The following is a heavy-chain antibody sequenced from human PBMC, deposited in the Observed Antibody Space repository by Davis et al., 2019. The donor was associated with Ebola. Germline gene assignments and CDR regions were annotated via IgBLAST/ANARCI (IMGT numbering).Heavy chain of an antibody. CDR2: ISAYNGNT. CDR1: GYTFTSYA. J-gene: IGHJ6*02. Sequence: ASVKVSCKASGYTFTSYAMHWVRQAPGQRLEWMGWISAYNGNTNYAQKLQGRVTMTTDTSTSTAYMELRSLRSDDTAVYYCARDGYCSGGSCYYYYYYYGMDVWGQGTTVTVSS. CDR3: ARDGYCSGGSCYYYYYYYGMDV. V-gene: IGHV1-18*01. D-gene: IGHD2-15*01.